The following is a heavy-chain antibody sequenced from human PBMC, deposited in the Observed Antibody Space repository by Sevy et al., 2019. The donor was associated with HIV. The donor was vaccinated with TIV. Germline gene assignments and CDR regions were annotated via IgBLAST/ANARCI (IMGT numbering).Heavy chain of an antibody. CDR3: ARLNGFEPYSYYALDV. D-gene: IGHD5-12*01. CDR1: GYSFTHYW. CDR2: IYPGDPAP. J-gene: IGHJ6*02. V-gene: IGHV5-51*01. Sequence: GESLKISCEGSGYSFTHYWIAWVRQIPGKGLEWMGIIYPGDPAPTYSPSFQGRVTISADKPINIAYLQWSRLRASDTAIYYCARLNGFEPYSYYALDVWGQGTTVTVSS.